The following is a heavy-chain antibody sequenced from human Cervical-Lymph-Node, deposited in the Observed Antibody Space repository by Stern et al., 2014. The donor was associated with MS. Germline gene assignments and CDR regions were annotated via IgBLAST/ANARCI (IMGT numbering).Heavy chain of an antibody. D-gene: IGHD6-25*01. CDR2: ISAYNGNT. CDR1: GYTFTSYG. CDR3: ARSGTRVPRGY. V-gene: IGHV1-18*04. Sequence: QVQLVQSGPAVKKPGASVKVSCKASGYTFTSYGIAWVRQAPGQGLEWMGWISAYNGNTNYERKLQGRVTLTTNTTTSTAYMELRSLRSDDTAIYFCARSGTRVPRGYWGQGTLITVSS. J-gene: IGHJ4*02.